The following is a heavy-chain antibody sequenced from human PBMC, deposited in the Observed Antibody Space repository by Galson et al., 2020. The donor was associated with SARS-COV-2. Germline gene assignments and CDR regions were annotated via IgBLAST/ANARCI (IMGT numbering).Heavy chain of an antibody. CDR3: AVASGVAATPTPRKH. CDR2: ISAYNGNT. D-gene: IGHD2-15*01. Sequence: ASVKVSCKASGYTFTSYGISWVRQAPGQGLEWMGWISAYNGNTNYAQKLQGSVTMTTDTSTSTAYMELRSLRSDDTAVYYCAVASGVAATPTPRKHWGQGTLVTVSS. CDR1: GYTFTSYG. J-gene: IGHJ1*01. V-gene: IGHV1-18*04.